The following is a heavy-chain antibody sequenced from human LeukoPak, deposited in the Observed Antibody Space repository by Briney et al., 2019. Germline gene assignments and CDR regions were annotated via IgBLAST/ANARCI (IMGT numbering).Heavy chain of an antibody. CDR2: IYYSGST. CDR3: ARHQAARPFDY. D-gene: IGHD6-6*01. J-gene: IGHJ4*02. CDR1: GGSISSSSYY. V-gene: IGHV4-39*01. Sequence: SETLSLTCTVSGGSISSSSYYWGWICQPPGTGLEWIGSIYYSGSTYYNSSLKSRVTISVDTSKNQFSLKLSSVTAADTAVYYCARHQAARPFDYWGQGTLVTVSS.